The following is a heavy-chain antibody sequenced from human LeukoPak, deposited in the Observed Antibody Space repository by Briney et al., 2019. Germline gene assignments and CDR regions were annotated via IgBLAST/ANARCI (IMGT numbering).Heavy chain of an antibody. CDR2: ISSSSSYT. Sequence: GGSLRLSCVVSGIPFSDYYMNWIRQAPGKGLEWISYISSSSSYTDYADSVKGRFTISRDNAKNSLYLQMSSLGAEDTAIYYCSRDRGGGDIYFDYWGQGTLVTVSS. CDR3: SRDRGGGDIYFDY. CDR1: GIPFSDYY. D-gene: IGHD2-21*02. J-gene: IGHJ4*02. V-gene: IGHV3-11*06.